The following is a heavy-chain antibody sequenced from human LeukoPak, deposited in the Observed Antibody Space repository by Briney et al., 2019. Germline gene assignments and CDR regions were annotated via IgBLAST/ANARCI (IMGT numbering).Heavy chain of an antibody. V-gene: IGHV3-30-3*02. CDR3: AKLGQAAAGTEAY. D-gene: IGHD6-13*01. CDR2: ISYDGSNK. J-gene: IGHJ4*02. CDR1: GFTFSSYA. Sequence: KAGGSLRLSCAASGFTFSSYAMSWVRQAPGKGLEWVAVISYDGSNKYYADSVKGRFTIFRDNSKNTLYLQMNSLRAEDTAVYYCAKLGQAAAGTEAYWGLGTLVTVSS.